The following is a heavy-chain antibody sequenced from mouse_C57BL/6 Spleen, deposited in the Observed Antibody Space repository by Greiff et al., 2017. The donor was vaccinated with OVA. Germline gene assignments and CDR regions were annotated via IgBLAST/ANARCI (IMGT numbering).Heavy chain of an antibody. Sequence: EVKLQQSGAELVRPGASVKLSCTASGFNIKDDYMHWVKQRPEQGLEWIGWIDPENGDTEYASKFQGKATITADTSSNTAYLQLSSLTSEDTAVYYCTTENDGYFFAYWGQGTLVTVSA. V-gene: IGHV14-4*01. D-gene: IGHD2-3*01. CDR2: IDPENGDT. CDR1: GFNIKDDY. J-gene: IGHJ3*01. CDR3: TTENDGYFFAY.